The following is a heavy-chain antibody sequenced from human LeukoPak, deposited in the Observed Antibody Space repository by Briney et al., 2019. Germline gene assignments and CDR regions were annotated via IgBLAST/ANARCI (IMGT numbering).Heavy chain of an antibody. CDR3: ARPLTGTTLILDY. V-gene: IGHV4-59*01. J-gene: IGHJ4*02. Sequence: PETPSLTCTVSGGSISSYYWSWIRHPPGKGLEWIGYIYYSGSTSYNPSLKSRVTISVDTSKNQFSPKLSSVTAADTAVYYCARPLTGTTLILDYWGQGTLVTVSS. CDR2: IYYSGST. D-gene: IGHD1-7*01. CDR1: GGSISSYY.